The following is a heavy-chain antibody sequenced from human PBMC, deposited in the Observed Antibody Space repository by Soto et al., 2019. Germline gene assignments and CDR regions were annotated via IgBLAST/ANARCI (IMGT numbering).Heavy chain of an antibody. CDR1: GFTFSSYA. CDR3: AGSGYDSYYYYGMEV. CDR2: ISYDGSNK. J-gene: IGHJ6*02. Sequence: QVQLVESGGGVVQPGRSLRLSCAASGFTFSSYAMHWVRQAPGKGLEWVAVISYDGSNKYYADSVKGRFTISRDNSKNMLYLQMNSLRAEDTAVYYCAGSGYDSYYYYGMEVWGQGTTVTVSS. D-gene: IGHD5-12*01. V-gene: IGHV3-30-3*01.